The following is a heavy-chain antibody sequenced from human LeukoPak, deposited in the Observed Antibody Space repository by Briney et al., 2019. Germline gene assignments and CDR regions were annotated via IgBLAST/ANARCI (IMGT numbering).Heavy chain of an antibody. CDR1: GDSISSYY. CDR3: ARHSRDGPEDY. V-gene: IGHV4-59*08. CDR2: IYYSGST. J-gene: IGHJ4*02. D-gene: IGHD5-24*01. Sequence: SETLSLTCTVSGDSISSYYWSWIRQPPGKGLEWIGYIYYSGSTNYNPSLKSRVTISVDTSKNQLSLKLRSVTAADTAVYYCARHSRDGPEDYWGQGTLVTVSS.